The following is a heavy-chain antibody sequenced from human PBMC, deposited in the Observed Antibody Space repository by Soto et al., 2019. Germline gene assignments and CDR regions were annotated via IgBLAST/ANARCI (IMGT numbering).Heavy chain of an antibody. V-gene: IGHV1-18*01. D-gene: IGHD3-10*01. CDR1: GYTFTTYG. J-gene: IGHJ4*02. CDR3: ARFYASGSYPYDY. Sequence: QVQLVQSGAEVKKPGASVEVSCKASGYTFTTYGVSWVRRAPGQGLEWMGWISAYNGNTNYAQNLQGRITITTDTSASTAYMELRSLRSDDTAVYYCARFYASGSYPYDYWGQGTLVTVSS. CDR2: ISAYNGNT.